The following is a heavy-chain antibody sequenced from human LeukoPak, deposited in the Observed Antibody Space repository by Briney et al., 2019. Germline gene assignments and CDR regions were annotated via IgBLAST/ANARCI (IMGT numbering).Heavy chain of an antibody. J-gene: IGHJ5*02. CDR2: IWYDGSNK. Sequence: GGSLRLSCAASGFTFSSYGMHWVHQAPGKGLEWVAVIWYDGSNKYYADSVKGRFTISRDNSKNTLYLQMNSLRAEDTAVYYCAKGDYDYGGFDPWGQGTLVTVSS. D-gene: IGHD3-3*01. V-gene: IGHV3-33*06. CDR1: GFTFSSYG. CDR3: AKGDYDYGGFDP.